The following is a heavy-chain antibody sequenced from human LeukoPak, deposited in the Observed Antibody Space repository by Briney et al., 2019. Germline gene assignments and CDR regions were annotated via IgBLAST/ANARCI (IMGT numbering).Heavy chain of an antibody. Sequence: WGSLRLSCAASGFTFSSYEMNWVRQAPGKGLEWVSYISSSGSTIYYADSVKGRFTISRDNAKNSLYLQMNSLRAEDTAVYYCARGLTAAAYGGYWGQGTLVTVSS. D-gene: IGHD2-2*01. CDR3: ARGLTAAAYGGY. J-gene: IGHJ4*02. CDR1: GFTFSSYE. CDR2: ISSSGSTI. V-gene: IGHV3-48*03.